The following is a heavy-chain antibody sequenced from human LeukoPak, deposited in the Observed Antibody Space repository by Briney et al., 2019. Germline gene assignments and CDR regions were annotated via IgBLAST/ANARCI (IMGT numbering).Heavy chain of an antibody. CDR3: AKSSNYDFWSGYPEPFDY. J-gene: IGHJ4*02. D-gene: IGHD3-3*01. CDR1: GYTFTSYD. V-gene: IGHV1-8*01. CDR2: MNPNSGNT. Sequence: ASVKVSCKASGYTFTSYDINWVRQATGQGLEWMGWMNPNSGNTGYAQKFQGRVTMTRNTSISTAYMELSSLRSEDTAVYYCAKSSNYDFWSGYPEPFDYWGQGTLVTVSS.